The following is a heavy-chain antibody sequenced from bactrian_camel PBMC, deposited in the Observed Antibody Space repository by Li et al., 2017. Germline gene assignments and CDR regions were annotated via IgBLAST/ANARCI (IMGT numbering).Heavy chain of an antibody. Sequence: VQLVESGGGSVQAGGSLRLSCAASGYTYSSYCMAWFRQVPGKQREGIAWIDSRRNTDYAESVEGRFTISRDNAKNTLFLQLNSLKTEDTAMYYCANDNHGGSTWLSRLPRPSHWGQGTQVTVS. CDR1: GYTYSSYC. J-gene: IGHJ4*01. CDR2: IDSRRNT. D-gene: IGHD2*01. V-gene: IGHV3S1*01. CDR3: ANDNHGGSTWLSRLPRPSH.